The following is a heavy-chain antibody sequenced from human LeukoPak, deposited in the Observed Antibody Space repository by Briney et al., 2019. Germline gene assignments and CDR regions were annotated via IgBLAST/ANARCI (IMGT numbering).Heavy chain of an antibody. J-gene: IGHJ4*02. CDR2: ISQSGSDT. V-gene: IGHV3-23*05. D-gene: IGHD6-19*01. Sequence: PGGSLRLSCAASGFTFSGYDMNWARQAPGRGPEWVAAISQSGSDTHYGDSAKGRFTISRDNSKNTLYLQMNTLRVEDTAVYYCVKGGWFDDWGQGTLVTVSS. CDR3: VKGGWFDD. CDR1: GFTFSGYD.